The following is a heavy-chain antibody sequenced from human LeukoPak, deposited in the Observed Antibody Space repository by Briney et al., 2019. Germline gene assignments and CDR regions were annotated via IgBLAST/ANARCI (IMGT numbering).Heavy chain of an antibody. Sequence: GASVKVSCKASGYTFTVYYMHWVRQAPGQGLEWMGWINPNSGGTNYAQKFQGRVTMTRDTSISTAYMELSRLRSDDTAVYYCAAALTTVTTRTSVGAFDIWGQGTMVTVSS. J-gene: IGHJ3*02. CDR1: GYTFTVYY. CDR3: AAALTTVTTRTSVGAFDI. CDR2: INPNSGGT. V-gene: IGHV1-2*02. D-gene: IGHD4-17*01.